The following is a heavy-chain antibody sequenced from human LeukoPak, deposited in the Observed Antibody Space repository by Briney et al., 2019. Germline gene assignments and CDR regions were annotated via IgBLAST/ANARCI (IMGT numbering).Heavy chain of an antibody. CDR2: IFPGDSDT. Sequence: GESLKISCEASGYSFTSFWIGWVRQMPGKGLEWMGIIFPGDSDTRYSPSFQGQVTISADTSINTAFLQWSSLTASDTAMYYCARREGKWGYTDYYFDYWGQGTLVTVSS. V-gene: IGHV5-51*01. CDR1: GYSFTSFW. D-gene: IGHD5-18*01. CDR3: ARREGKWGYTDYYFDY. J-gene: IGHJ4*02.